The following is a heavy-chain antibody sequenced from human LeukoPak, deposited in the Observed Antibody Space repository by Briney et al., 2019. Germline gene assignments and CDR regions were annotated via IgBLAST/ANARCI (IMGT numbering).Heavy chain of an antibody. CDR1: GGTFSTYT. CDR3: AREAVTTRDFDY. J-gene: IGHJ4*02. CDR2: IIPIFGAA. Sequence: SVKVSCKASGGTFSTYTISWVRQAPGQGLEWMGRIIPIFGAANYAQKFQGRVTITTDESTSTAYMELGSLRSEDTTVYYCAREAVTTRDFDYWGQGTLVTVSS. V-gene: IGHV1-69*05. D-gene: IGHD4-17*01.